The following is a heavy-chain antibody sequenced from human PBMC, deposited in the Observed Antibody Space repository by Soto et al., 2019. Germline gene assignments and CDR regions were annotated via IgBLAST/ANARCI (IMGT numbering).Heavy chain of an antibody. V-gene: IGHV3-23*01. D-gene: IGHD5-18*01. CDR2: LSGSGYTT. Sequence: GGSLRLSCAASGFTFSRYAMSWVRQAPGKGLEWVSALSGSGYTTYYADPVKGRFTISRDNSNNTLYLQMNSLRVEDTAVYFCARWDSFGYYFDSWGQGTPVTVSS. J-gene: IGHJ4*02. CDR3: ARWDSFGYYFDS. CDR1: GFTFSRYA.